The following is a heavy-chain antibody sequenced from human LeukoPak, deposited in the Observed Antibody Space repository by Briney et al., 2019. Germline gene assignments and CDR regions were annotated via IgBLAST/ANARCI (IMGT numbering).Heavy chain of an antibody. CDR1: GGSISSYY. D-gene: IGHD3-10*01. CDR3: ARQNLGSGSYYQPYYFDY. J-gene: IGHJ4*02. Sequence: SETLSLTCTVPGGSISSYYWSWIRQPPGKGLEWIGYIYYNGSTNYNPSLKSRVTISVDTSKNQFSLKLSSVTAADTAVYYCARQNLGSGSYYQPYYFDYWGQGTLVTVSS. CDR2: IYYNGST. V-gene: IGHV4-59*01.